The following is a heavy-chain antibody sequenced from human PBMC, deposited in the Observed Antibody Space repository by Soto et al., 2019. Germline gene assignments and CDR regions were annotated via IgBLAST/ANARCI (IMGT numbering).Heavy chain of an antibody. Sequence: QLVQSGSEVKKPGSSVKVSCQASGGTFSGYVVTWVRQAPGQGLEWMGEFVPLFGTTNYAQRFSGRITITAEESTSTAYMEPTILRSDDTAVYYCATHGLGVSSPPYFDNWGQGTLVTVSS. CDR3: ATHGLGVSSPPYFDN. D-gene: IGHD3-16*01. J-gene: IGHJ4*02. V-gene: IGHV1-69*01. CDR2: FVPLFGTT. CDR1: GGTFSGYV.